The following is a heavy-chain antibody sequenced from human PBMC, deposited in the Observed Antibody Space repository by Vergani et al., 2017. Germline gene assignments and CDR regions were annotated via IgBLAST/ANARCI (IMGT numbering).Heavy chain of an antibody. D-gene: IGHD6-13*01. J-gene: IGHJ4*02. V-gene: IGHV5-10-1*03. CDR2: IDPSDSYT. CDR1: GYNFTSYW. CDR3: ASPFSGYNSR. Sequence: EVQLVQSGAEVKKPGESLRISCKGSGYNFTSYWISWVRQMPGKGLEWMGRIDPSDSYTQYSPSFQGHVTISADKSISTAYLQLRSLKASDTAMYYCASPFSGYNSRWGQGTLVTVSS.